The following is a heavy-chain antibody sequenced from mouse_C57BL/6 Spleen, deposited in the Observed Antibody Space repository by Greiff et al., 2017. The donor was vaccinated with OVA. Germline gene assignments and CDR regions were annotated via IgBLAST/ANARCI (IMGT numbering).Heavy chain of an antibody. CDR2: INPNNGGT. V-gene: IGHV1-26*01. CDR1: GYTFTDYY. D-gene: IGHD2-2*01. J-gene: IGHJ2*01. CDR3: APYGYGFDY. Sequence: VQLQQSGPELVKPGASVKISCKASGYTFTDYYMNWVKQSHGKSLEWIGDINPNNGGTSYNQKFKGKATLTVDKSSSTAYMELRSLTSEDSAVYYCAPYGYGFDYWGQGTTLTVSS.